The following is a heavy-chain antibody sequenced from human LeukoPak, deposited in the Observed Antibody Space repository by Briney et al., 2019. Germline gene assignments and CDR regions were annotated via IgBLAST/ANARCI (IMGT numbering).Heavy chain of an antibody. D-gene: IGHD4-17*01. CDR2: IYYSGST. V-gene: IGHV4-39*01. J-gene: IGHJ4*02. Sequence: WFRQPPGKGLEWIGSIYYSGSTYYNPSLKSRVTISVDTSKNQFSLKLSSVTAADTAVYYCARLANDYGDYVGNYFDYWGQGTLVTVSS. CDR3: ARLANDYGDYVGNYFDY.